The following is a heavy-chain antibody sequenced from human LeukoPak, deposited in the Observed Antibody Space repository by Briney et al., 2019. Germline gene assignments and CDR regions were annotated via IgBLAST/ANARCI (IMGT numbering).Heavy chain of an antibody. J-gene: IGHJ4*02. CDR3: AKDMGHVGVALD. Sequence: GGSLRLSCAASGFTFNTYSMSWVRQAPGKGLEWVAIISRTSESIFYADSLKGRFTISRDNAKNSLYLQMNSLRAEDTALYYCAKDMGHVGVALDWGQGTLVTVSS. CDR1: GFTFNTYS. CDR2: ISRTSESI. D-gene: IGHD1-26*01. V-gene: IGHV3-21*04.